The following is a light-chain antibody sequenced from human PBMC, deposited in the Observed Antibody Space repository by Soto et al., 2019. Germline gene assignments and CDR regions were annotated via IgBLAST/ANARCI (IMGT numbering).Light chain of an antibody. CDR3: QHYGSSLT. Sequence: EIVLTQSPGTLSLSPGERVTLSCRASQSVRSTYLAWYQQKPGQAPRLLIYGASSRATGIPDRFSGSGSGTDFTLTISRLEPEDFAVYYCQHYGSSLTFGGGTNVEIK. CDR2: GAS. J-gene: IGKJ4*01. V-gene: IGKV3-20*01. CDR1: QSVRSTY.